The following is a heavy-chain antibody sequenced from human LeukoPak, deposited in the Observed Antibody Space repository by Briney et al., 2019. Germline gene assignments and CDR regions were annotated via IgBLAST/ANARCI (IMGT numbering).Heavy chain of an antibody. V-gene: IGHV4-39*01. CDR2: IYYSVST. CDR1: GGSISSSSYY. D-gene: IGHD2-15*01. Sequence: SETLSLTCTVSGGSISSSSYYWGWIRQPPGKGLEWIGSIYYSVSTYYNPSLKSRVTISVDTSKNQFSLKLSSVTAADTAVYYCASLPIPRYCSGGSCYSVMVLRDYWGQGTLVTVSS. CDR3: ASLPIPRYCSGGSCYSVMVLRDY. J-gene: IGHJ4*02.